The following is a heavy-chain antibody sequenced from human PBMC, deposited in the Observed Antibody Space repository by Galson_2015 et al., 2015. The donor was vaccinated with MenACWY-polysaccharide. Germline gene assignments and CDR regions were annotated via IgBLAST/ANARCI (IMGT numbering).Heavy chain of an antibody. J-gene: IGHJ4*02. CDR2: IFHSGTT. V-gene: IGHV4-38-2*01. D-gene: IGHD1-26*01. CDR3: ARVEKYSGSFYILY. CDR1: DSSIRSGYF. Sequence: SETLSLTCAVSDSSIRSGYFWGWIRQPPGKGLEWIASIFHSGTTYYNPSLKSRFTVSVDTPKNQFSLKLSFVTAADTAVYYCARVEKYSGSFYILYWGQGTLVTVSS.